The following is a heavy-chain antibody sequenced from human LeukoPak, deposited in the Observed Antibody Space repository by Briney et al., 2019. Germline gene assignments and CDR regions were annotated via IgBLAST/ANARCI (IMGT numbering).Heavy chain of an antibody. Sequence: SETLSLTCAVSGGSISSSNWWSWVRQPPGKRLEWIGEIYHSGSTNYNPSLKSRVTISVDKSKNQFSLKLSSVTAADTAVYYCARVRSGWYSGYYFDYWGQGTLVTVSS. CDR2: IYHSGST. D-gene: IGHD6-19*01. J-gene: IGHJ4*02. CDR3: ARVRSGWYSGYYFDY. V-gene: IGHV4-4*02. CDR1: GGSISSSNW.